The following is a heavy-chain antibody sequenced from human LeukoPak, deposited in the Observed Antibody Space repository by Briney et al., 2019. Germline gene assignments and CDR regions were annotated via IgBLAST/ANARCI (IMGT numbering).Heavy chain of an antibody. V-gene: IGHV3-23*01. Sequence: GGSLRLSCAASGFTFIKYSMTWVRQAPGKGLEWVSAIAGSGAFTDYADSVKGRFTISRDNSKNTLYLQMNSLRAEDTAVYYCAKRSAESSGYFNYWGQGILVTVSS. CDR2: IAGSGAFT. D-gene: IGHD6-19*01. J-gene: IGHJ4*02. CDR1: GFTFIKYS. CDR3: AKRSAESSGYFNY.